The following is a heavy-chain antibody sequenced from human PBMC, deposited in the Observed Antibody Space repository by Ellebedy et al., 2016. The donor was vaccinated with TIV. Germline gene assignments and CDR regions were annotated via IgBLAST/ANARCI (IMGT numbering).Heavy chain of an antibody. V-gene: IGHV3-48*02. J-gene: IGHJ4*02. CDR3: ASGFHYYGSGRHDY. CDR2: ISSSSSNI. CDR1: GFTFSSYA. D-gene: IGHD3-10*01. Sequence: PGGSLRLSCAASGFTFSSYAMSWVRQAPGKGLEWVSYISSSSSNIYYADSVKGRFTISRDNAKNSLYLQMNSLRDEDTAVYYCASGFHYYGSGRHDYWGQGTLVTVSS.